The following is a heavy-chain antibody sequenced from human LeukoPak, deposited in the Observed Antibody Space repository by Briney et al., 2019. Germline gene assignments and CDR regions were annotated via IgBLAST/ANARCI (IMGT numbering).Heavy chain of an antibody. CDR3: ARQKSGSEWFGELFFDY. CDR2: INHSGST. J-gene: IGHJ4*02. V-gene: IGHV4-34*01. CDR1: GGSFSGYY. D-gene: IGHD3-10*01. Sequence: PSETLSLTCAVYGGSFSGYYWSWIRQPPGKGLEWIGEINHSGSTNYNPSLKSRGTISVDTSKNQFSLKLSSVTAADTAVYYCARQKSGSEWFGELFFDYWGQGTLVTVSS.